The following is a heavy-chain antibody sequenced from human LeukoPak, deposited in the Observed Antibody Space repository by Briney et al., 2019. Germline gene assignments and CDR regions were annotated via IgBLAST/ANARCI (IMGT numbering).Heavy chain of an antibody. CDR3: ARRETYYDSSGYIFDY. V-gene: IGHV1-2*02. CDR2: INPDSGGT. D-gene: IGHD3-22*01. CDR1: RYTFSNYY. Sequence: ASVKVSCKASRYTFSNYYMHWVRQAPGQGLEWMGWINPDSGGTNYAQKFQGRVTITRDTSTSTAYMELSRLRSDDTAVYYCARRETYYDSSGYIFDYWGQGTLVTVSS. J-gene: IGHJ4*02.